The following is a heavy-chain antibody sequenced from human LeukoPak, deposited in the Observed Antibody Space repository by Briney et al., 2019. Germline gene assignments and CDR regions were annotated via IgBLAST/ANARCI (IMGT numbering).Heavy chain of an antibody. D-gene: IGHD6-13*01. CDR3: AKGSF. CDR1: GFTFTKYD. Sequence: GGSLRLSCAVSGFTFTKYDMSWVRQATGKGLEWVSGISDSGDITYYAASVKGRFTISRDNSKNMLHLQMNSLRADDTAVYHCAKGSFWGQGTLVTVSS. V-gene: IGHV3-23*01. CDR2: ISDSGDIT. J-gene: IGHJ4*02.